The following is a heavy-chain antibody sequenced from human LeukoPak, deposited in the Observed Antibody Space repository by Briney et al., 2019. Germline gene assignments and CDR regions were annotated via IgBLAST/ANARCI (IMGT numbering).Heavy chain of an antibody. CDR3: AHRPATTMANYFDY. J-gene: IGHJ4*02. CDR2: IYWNDDK. CDR1: GFPLSTSGMG. Sequence: GPTLVNPTQTLTLTCTFSGFPLSTSGMGVGWIRQPPGKALEWLALIYWNDDKRYSPSLKSRLTITKDTSKSQVVLTMTNMDPVDTATYYCAHRPATTMANYFDYWGQGTLVTVSS. D-gene: IGHD5-18*01. V-gene: IGHV2-5*01.